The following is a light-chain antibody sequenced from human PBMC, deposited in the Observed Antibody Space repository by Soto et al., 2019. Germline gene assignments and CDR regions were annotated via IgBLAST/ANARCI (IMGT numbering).Light chain of an antibody. Sequence: ETVLTQSPGTVSLSPGERATLSCTTSQTVRSDYLAWHQQKPGQAPRLLIYGIFNRATGIPDRFSGSGSGTDFTLAISGLEPEDSAVYYCQHYDGSPRTFGPGTKVQI. V-gene: IGKV3-20*01. J-gene: IGKJ2*01. CDR2: GIF. CDR1: QTVRSDY. CDR3: QHYDGSPRT.